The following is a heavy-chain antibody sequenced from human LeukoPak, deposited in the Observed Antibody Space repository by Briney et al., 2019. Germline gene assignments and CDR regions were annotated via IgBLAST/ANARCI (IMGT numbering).Heavy chain of an antibody. J-gene: IGHJ4*02. CDR2: ITSDSVTM. CDR3: ARDGVSTVTLDY. V-gene: IGHV3-48*01. CDR1: GFTFSTYS. D-gene: IGHD4-17*01. Sequence: GGSLRLSCAASGFTFSTYSMNWVRQPPGKGLEWVSYITSDSVTMFYADSVKGRFTISRDNAENSLYLQMNSLRAEDTAVYYCARDGVSTVTLDYWGQGTLVTVSS.